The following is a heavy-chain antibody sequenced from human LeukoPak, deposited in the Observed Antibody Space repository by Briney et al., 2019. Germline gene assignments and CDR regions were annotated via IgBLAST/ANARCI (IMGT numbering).Heavy chain of an antibody. CDR2: IYTRGST. CDR1: GGSISSGSYY. Sequence: SQTLSLTCTVSGGSISSGSYYWSWIRQPAGKGLEWFGRIYTRGSTHYNPPLKSRVTISVDTSKTQFSLKLSSVTAADTAVYYCAREGHIVVVTGLLWGQGTLVTVSS. J-gene: IGHJ4*02. CDR3: AREGHIVVVTGLL. V-gene: IGHV4-61*02. D-gene: IGHD2-21*02.